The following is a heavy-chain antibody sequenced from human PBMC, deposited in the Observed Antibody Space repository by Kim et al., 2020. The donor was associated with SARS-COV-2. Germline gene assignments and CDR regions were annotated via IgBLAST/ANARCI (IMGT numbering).Heavy chain of an antibody. V-gene: IGHV3-30*02. J-gene: IGHJ4*02. D-gene: IGHD5-12*01. Sequence: ADSWKGRFTSSRDNSKNTLYLQRNSLRAEDTAVYYCAKDSGWWLRPEFDYWGQGTLVTVSS. CDR3: AKDSGWWLRPEFDY.